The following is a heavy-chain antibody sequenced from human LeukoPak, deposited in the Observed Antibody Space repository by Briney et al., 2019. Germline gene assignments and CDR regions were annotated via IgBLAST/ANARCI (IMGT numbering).Heavy chain of an antibody. CDR2: INPNSGGT. J-gene: IGHJ4*02. CDR3: AREGLRPAVYKSGIQDY. D-gene: IGHD1-26*01. CDR1: GYTFTGYY. V-gene: IGHV1-2*02. Sequence: ASVKVSCKASGYTFTGYYMHWVRQAPGQGLEWMGWINPNSGGTNYAQKFQGRVTMTRDTSISTAYMELSRLRSDDTAVYYCAREGLRPAVYKSGIQDYWGQGTLVTVSS.